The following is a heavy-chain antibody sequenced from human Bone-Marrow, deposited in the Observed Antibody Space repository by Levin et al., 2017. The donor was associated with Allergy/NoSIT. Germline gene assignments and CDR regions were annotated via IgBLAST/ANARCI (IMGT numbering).Heavy chain of an antibody. CDR3: AKDYVSGPSDY. CDR1: GSTFTSHG. V-gene: IGHV3-33*06. J-gene: IGHJ4*02. CDR2: IWADGSRE. Sequence: GGSLRLSCVASGSTFTSHGMHWVRQAPGKGLEWVAVIWADGSREDYLDSVRGRFIVSKDNSKNTVYLQMNSLRAEDTATYYCAKDYVSGPSDYWGLGTLVTVSS. D-gene: IGHD3-3*01.